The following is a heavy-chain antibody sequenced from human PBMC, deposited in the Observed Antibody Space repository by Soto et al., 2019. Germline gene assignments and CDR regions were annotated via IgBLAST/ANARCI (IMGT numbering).Heavy chain of an antibody. J-gene: IGHJ4*02. CDR2: IYYSGST. CDR1: GVSISSDGHS. CDR3: ARDKITGLFDY. D-gene: IGHD2-8*02. V-gene: IGHV4-30-2*01. Sequence: PSETLSLTCAVSGVSISSDGHSWSWIRQPPGKGLEWLGHIYYSGSTNYNPSLKSRVTISVDTSKNQFSLKLTSVTAADTAVYYCARDKITGLFDYWGQGTLVTVSS.